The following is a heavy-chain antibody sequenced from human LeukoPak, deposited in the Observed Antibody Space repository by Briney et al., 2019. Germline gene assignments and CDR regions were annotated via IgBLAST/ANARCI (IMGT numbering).Heavy chain of an antibody. V-gene: IGHV1-18*01. CDR1: GYTFTSYG. D-gene: IGHD3-3*01. Sequence: ASVKVSCKASGYTFTSYGISWVRQAPGRGLEWMGSISAYNGNTNYAQKLQGRVTMTTDTYTSTAYMELRSLRSDDTAVYYCARRIYDFWSGYYYYYYYMDVWGKGTTVTVSS. CDR3: ARRIYDFWSGYYYYYYYMDV. J-gene: IGHJ6*03. CDR2: ISAYNGNT.